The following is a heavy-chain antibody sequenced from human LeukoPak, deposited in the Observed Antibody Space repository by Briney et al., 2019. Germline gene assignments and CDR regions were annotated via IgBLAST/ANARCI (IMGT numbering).Heavy chain of an antibody. V-gene: IGHV3-7*01. J-gene: IGHJ3*02. Sequence: GGSLRLSCAASGFTFSNYWMSWVRQAPGKGLEWVANIKKDGSEKYYVDSVKGRFTISKDNAKNSLYLEMNSLRAEDTAVYYCARDSGIVGAWFTADALDIWGQGTMVTVSS. CDR1: GFTFSNYW. D-gene: IGHD1-26*01. CDR2: IKKDGSEK. CDR3: ARDSGIVGAWFTADALDI.